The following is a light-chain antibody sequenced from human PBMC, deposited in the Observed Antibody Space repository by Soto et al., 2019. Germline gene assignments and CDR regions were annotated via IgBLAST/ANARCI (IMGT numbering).Light chain of an antibody. CDR2: EVT. V-gene: IGLV2-14*01. J-gene: IGLJ1*01. CDR3: FSYTSSSSPYV. CDR1: TSDIGGYIF. Sequence: SVLTQPASVSGSPGQSITISCTGSTSDIGGYIFVSWYQQHPGKAPKLIIYEVTHRPSGVSNRFSGSKSGNTASLTISGLQAEDEADYFCFSYTSSSSPYVFGTGTKLTVL.